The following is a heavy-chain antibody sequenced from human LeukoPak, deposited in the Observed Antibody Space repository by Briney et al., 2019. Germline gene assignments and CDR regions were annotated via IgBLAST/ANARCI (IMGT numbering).Heavy chain of an antibody. D-gene: IGHD6-13*01. Sequence: GASVKVSCKASGYTFTSYYMHWVRQAPGQGLEWMGIINPSGGSTSYAQKFQGRVTMTRDMSTSTVYMELSSLRSEDTAVYYCARDVCIAAASTRWFDPWGQGTLVTVSS. J-gene: IGHJ5*02. CDR3: ARDVCIAAASTRWFDP. V-gene: IGHV1-46*01. CDR1: GYTFTSYY. CDR2: INPSGGST.